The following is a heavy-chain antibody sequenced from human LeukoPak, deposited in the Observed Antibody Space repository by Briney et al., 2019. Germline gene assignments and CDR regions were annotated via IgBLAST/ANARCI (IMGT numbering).Heavy chain of an antibody. CDR2: IGGSGSTV. V-gene: IGHV3-48*03. D-gene: IGHD4-17*01. CDR1: GFSFSSYE. J-gene: IGHJ3*02. CDR3: ARDTLVYADSPDAFDI. Sequence: GGSLRLSCAASGFSFSSYEMNWVRQAPGKGLEWVSYIGGSGSTVYYADSVKGRFTISRDNAKNSLYQQMNSLRDEDTAVYYCARDTLVYADSPDAFDIWGQGTM.